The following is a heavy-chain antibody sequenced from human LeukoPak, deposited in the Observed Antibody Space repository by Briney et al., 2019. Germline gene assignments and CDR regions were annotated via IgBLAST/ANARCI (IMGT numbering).Heavy chain of an antibody. CDR2: VGSSGTST. Sequence: GGSLRLSCAASGFIFSSYAMTWVRQAPGKGLEWVSTVGSSGTSTYYADSVKGRFTISGDNSDNTLYLQMNSLRAEDTAVYYCAKDRSSGGSCYNFWGQGTLVTVSS. J-gene: IGHJ4*02. V-gene: IGHV3-23*01. CDR3: AKDRSSGGSCYNF. CDR1: GFIFSSYA. D-gene: IGHD2-15*01.